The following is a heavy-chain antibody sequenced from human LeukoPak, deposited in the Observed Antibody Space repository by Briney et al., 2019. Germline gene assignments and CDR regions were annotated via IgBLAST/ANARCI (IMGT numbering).Heavy chain of an antibody. Sequence: GGSLRLSCAASGFTFSSYAMSWVRQAPGKGLEWVSAISGSGGSTYYADSVKGRFTISRDNSKNTLYLRMNSLRAEDTAVYYCAKDKGLGRDYYYGMDVWGQGTTVTVSS. CDR2: ISGSGGST. CDR3: AKDKGLGRDYYYGMDV. J-gene: IGHJ6*02. V-gene: IGHV3-23*01. CDR1: GFTFSSYA.